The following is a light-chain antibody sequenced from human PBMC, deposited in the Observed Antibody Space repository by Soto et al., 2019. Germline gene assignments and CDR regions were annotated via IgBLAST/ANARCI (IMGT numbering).Light chain of an antibody. J-gene: IGLJ3*02. CDR2: LNSDGSH. CDR3: QTWGTGTPWV. CDR1: SGHSNYA. V-gene: IGLV4-69*01. Sequence: QPVLTQSPSASASLGASVKLTCTLSSGHSNYAIAWHQQQPEKGPRYLMKLNSDGSHSKGDGIPDRFSGSSSGAERYLTISSLQSEDEADYYCQTWGTGTPWVSGGGTKLTVL.